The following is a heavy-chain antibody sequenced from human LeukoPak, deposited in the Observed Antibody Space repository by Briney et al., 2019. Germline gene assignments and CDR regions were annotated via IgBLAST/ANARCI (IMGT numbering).Heavy chain of an antibody. V-gene: IGHV3-74*01. CDR1: GLTFSSHW. D-gene: IGHD2-2*01. CDR2: ITNDGSST. CDR3: ARDSARYCSSTSCMYYFDY. J-gene: IGHJ4*02. Sequence: PGGSLRLSCAASGLTFSSHWMHWVRQAPGKGLVWVSRITNDGSSTTYADSVKGRFTISRDNSKNTLYLQMNSLRAEDTAVYYCARDSARYCSSTSCMYYFDYWGQGTLVTVSS.